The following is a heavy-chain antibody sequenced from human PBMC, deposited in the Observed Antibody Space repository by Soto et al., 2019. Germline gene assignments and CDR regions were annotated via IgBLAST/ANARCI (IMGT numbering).Heavy chain of an antibody. V-gene: IGHV1-69*04. CDR3: ARDKGYCSDTRCPDFDY. J-gene: IGHJ4*02. Sequence: SVKVSCKASGGTLSSYTFSWVRQAPGQGLEWMGRVIPNLGVTNYAKKFQGRFTIVVDTSTSTAYMELNSPRYEDTAVYYCARDKGYCSDTRCPDFDYWGQGTLVTVSS. CDR2: VIPNLGVT. CDR1: GGTLSSYT. D-gene: IGHD2-15*01.